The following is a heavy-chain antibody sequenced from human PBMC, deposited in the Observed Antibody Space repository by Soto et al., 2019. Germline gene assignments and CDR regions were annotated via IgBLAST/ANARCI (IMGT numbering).Heavy chain of an antibody. CDR3: ARVEHSSGWYGGIYCYGMDV. D-gene: IGHD6-19*01. CDR1: GYTFTSYG. CDR2: ISAYNGNT. Sequence: QVQLVQSGAEVKKPGASVKVSCKASGYTFTSYGISWVRQAPGQGLEWMGWISAYNGNTNYAQKLQGSVTMTTDTSTSIAYMELRSLRSDDTAVYYCARVEHSSGWYGGIYCYGMDVWCQGPTVTVSS. V-gene: IGHV1-18*01. J-gene: IGHJ6*02.